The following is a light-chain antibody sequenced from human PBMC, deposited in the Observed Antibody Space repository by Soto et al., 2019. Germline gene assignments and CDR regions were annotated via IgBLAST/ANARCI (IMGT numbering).Light chain of an antibody. CDR2: DVT. CDR3: SSYTSSITLV. V-gene: IGLV2-14*03. J-gene: IGLJ2*01. Sequence: QSALTQPASVSGSPGQSITISCTGTSSDVGAYNYVSWYQHHPGKAPKLMIYDVTNRPSGVSDRFSGSKSGNTASLTISGLQAEDEADYYCSSYTSSITLVFGGGTKVTVL. CDR1: SSDVGAYNY.